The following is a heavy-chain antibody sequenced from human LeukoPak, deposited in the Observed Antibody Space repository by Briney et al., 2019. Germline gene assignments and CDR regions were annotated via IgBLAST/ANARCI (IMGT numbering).Heavy chain of an antibody. D-gene: IGHD3-16*01. CDR3: ARDQDGGGSDY. V-gene: IGHV1-2*02. Sequence: ASVKVSCKASGYTFTGYYIHWVRQAPGQGLEWMGWINPKSGGANYAQKFQGRVTITADKSTSTAYMELSSLRSEDTAVYYCARDQDGGGSDYWGQGTLVTVSS. CDR1: GYTFTGYY. J-gene: IGHJ4*02. CDR2: INPKSGGA.